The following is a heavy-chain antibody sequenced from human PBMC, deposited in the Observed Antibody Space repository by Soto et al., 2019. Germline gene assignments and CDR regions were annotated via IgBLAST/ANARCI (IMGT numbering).Heavy chain of an antibody. D-gene: IGHD4-17*01. J-gene: IGHJ6*02. CDR3: ARKVRYGDYGDYYYYYGMDV. CDR1: GGTFSSYA. V-gene: IGHV1-69*13. Sequence: ASVKVSCKASGGTFSSYAISWVRQAPGQGLEWMGGIIPIFGTANYAQKFQGRVTITADESTSTAYMELSSLRSEDTAVYYCARKVRYGDYGDYYYYYGMDVWGQGTTVTVSS. CDR2: IIPIFGTA.